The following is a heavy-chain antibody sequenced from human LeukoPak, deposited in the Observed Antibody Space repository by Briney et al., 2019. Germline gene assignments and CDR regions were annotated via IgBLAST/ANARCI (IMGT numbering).Heavy chain of an antibody. CDR3: ARAGGNLFTDAFDI. CDR2: INTDGSIA. V-gene: IGHV3-74*01. Sequence: GGSLRLSCAASGFTFSSYWMHWVRQAPGKGLVWVSRINTDGSIATYADSVKGRFTISRDNTENTLYLQMNSLRAEDTAVYYCARAGGNLFTDAFDIWGQGTMVTVSS. D-gene: IGHD3-16*01. CDR1: GFTFSSYW. J-gene: IGHJ3*02.